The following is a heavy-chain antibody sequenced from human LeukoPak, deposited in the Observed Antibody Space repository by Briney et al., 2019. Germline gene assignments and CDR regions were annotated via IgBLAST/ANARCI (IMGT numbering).Heavy chain of an antibody. CDR1: GFTFTPQG. CDR2: ISYDGNNK. Sequence: GGSLRLSCVDSGFTFTPQGIHWVRQAPGKGLEWVTVISYDGNNKYYADSVKGRFTIPRDNSKNTLYLQMNSLKAEDTAIYYCAGGGGYFDYWGPGTLVTVSS. J-gene: IGHJ4*02. CDR3: AGGGGYFDY. D-gene: IGHD3-16*01. V-gene: IGHV3-30*03.